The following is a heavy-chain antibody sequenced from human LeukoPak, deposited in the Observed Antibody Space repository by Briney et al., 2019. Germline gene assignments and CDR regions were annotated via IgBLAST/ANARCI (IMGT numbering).Heavy chain of an antibody. CDR2: IYSGGST. Sequence: GGSLRLSCAASGFTVSSNYMSWVRQAPGKGLEWVSVIYSGGSTYYADSVKGRFTISRDNSKNTLYLQMNSLRAEDTAVYYCARDPKAIAVAGSYWGQGTLVTVSS. CDR3: ARDPKAIAVAGSY. J-gene: IGHJ4*02. CDR1: GFTVSSNY. V-gene: IGHV3-66*02. D-gene: IGHD6-19*01.